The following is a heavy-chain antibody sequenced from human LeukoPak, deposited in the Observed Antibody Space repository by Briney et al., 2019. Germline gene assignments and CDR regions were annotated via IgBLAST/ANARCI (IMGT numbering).Heavy chain of an antibody. Sequence: SETLSLTCTVSGGSITSYTHYWGWIRQPPGKGLGWIATVYYTGGTYYNPSLKSRVTISIDTSRNHFSLKLTSVIAADTAMYYCVSNSSSSPWFDPWGQGTLVTVSS. CDR2: VYYTGGT. D-gene: IGHD6-6*01. V-gene: IGHV4-39*02. CDR3: VSNSSSSPWFDP. CDR1: GGSITSYTHY. J-gene: IGHJ5*02.